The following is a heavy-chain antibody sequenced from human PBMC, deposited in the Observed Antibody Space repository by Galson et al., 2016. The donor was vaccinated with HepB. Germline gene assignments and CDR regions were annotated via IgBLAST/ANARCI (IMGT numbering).Heavy chain of an antibody. J-gene: IGHJ4*02. CDR2: VYYSGTT. V-gene: IGHV4-59*01. D-gene: IGHD3-10*01. CDR1: GGSLSTYY. CDR3: ARGGQWLGDHI. Sequence: SETLSLTCAVSGGSLSTYYWSWIRQPPGKGLEWIGYVYYSGTTNYNPSLKGRLTISLDTSKNQFSPKLSSVTAADTAVYFCARGGQWLGDHIWGQGTLVTVSS.